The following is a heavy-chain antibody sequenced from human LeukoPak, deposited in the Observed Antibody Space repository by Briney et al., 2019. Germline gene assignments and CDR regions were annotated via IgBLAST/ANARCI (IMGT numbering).Heavy chain of an antibody. CDR2: IYPGDSDT. CDR3: ARQPFVGFGEPRGWFDS. CDR1: GYHFDNYW. V-gene: IGHV5-51*01. J-gene: IGHJ5*01. Sequence: PGESFKISCQASGYHFDNYWIDWVRPMPGRGLEWMGIIYPGDSDTRYSPSFQGQVTFSADKSISTVYLHWSSLRAADTAIYYGARQPFVGFGEPRGWFDSWGQGTLVLASS. D-gene: IGHD3-10*01.